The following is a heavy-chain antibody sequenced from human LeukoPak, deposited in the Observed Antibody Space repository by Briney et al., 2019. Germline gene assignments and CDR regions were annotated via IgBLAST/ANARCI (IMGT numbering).Heavy chain of an antibody. CDR3: ARDDYGGNLLPSDY. J-gene: IGHJ4*02. CDR2: IIPIFGTA. D-gene: IGHD4-23*01. CDR1: GGTFSSYA. Sequence: ASVKVSXKASGGTFSSYAISWVRQAPGQGLEWMGRIIPIFGTANYAQKFQGRVTITTDESTSTAYMELSSLRSEDTAVYYCARDDYGGNLLPSDYWGQGTLVTVSS. V-gene: IGHV1-69*05.